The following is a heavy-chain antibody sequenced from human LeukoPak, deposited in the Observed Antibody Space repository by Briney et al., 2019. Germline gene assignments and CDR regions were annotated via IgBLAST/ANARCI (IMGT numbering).Heavy chain of an antibody. D-gene: IGHD3-3*01. Sequence: SETLSLTCTVSGGSISSSSYYWGWIRQPPGKGLEWIGYIYYSGSTNYNPSLKSRVTISVDTSKNQFSLKLSSVTAADTAVYYCARARYYDFWSGYLSYYYGMDVWGQGTRSPSP. V-gene: IGHV4-61*05. CDR3: ARARYYDFWSGYLSYYYGMDV. CDR1: GGSISSSSYY. J-gene: IGHJ6*02. CDR2: IYYSGST.